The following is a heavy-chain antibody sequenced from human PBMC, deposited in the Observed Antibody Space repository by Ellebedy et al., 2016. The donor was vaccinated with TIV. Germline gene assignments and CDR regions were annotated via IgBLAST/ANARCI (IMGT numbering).Heavy chain of an antibody. V-gene: IGHV3-23*01. CDR2: IGGGGGFT. J-gene: IGHJ4*02. Sequence: GGSLRLXCAASGFTFSSYAMSWVRQAPGKGLEWVSVIGGGGGFTYFADSVKGRFTISRDNSKNTLYLQMNSLRAEDTAVYYCARDAGYCSGGSCYLDYWGQGTLVTVSS. CDR1: GFTFSSYA. D-gene: IGHD2-15*01. CDR3: ARDAGYCSGGSCYLDY.